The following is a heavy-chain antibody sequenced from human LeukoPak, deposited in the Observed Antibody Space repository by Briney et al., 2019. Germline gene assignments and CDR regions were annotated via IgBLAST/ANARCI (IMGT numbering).Heavy chain of an antibody. CDR3: ARDIHYYDSSGYYYAFDI. J-gene: IGHJ3*02. D-gene: IGHD3-22*01. CDR1: GGSISSYY. CDR2: IYYSGST. V-gene: IGHV4-59*01. Sequence: SETLSLTCTVSGGSISSYYWSWIRQPPGKGLEWIGYIYYSGSTNHNPSLKSRVTISVDTSKNQFSLKLSSVTAADTAVYYCARDIHYYDSSGYYYAFDIWGQGTMVTASS.